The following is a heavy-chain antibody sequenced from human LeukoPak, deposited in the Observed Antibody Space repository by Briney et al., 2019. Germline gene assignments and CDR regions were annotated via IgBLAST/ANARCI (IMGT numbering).Heavy chain of an antibody. Sequence: GGSLRLSCAASGFTFSSYAMSWVRQAPGKGLEWGSAISGSGGSTYYADSVKGRFTISRDNSKNPLYLQMNSLRTEDTAVYYCAKSWTLRGNFDYWGQGTLVTVSS. J-gene: IGHJ4*02. CDR2: ISGSGGST. D-gene: IGHD3-10*01. CDR1: GFTFSSYA. V-gene: IGHV3-23*01. CDR3: AKSWTLRGNFDY.